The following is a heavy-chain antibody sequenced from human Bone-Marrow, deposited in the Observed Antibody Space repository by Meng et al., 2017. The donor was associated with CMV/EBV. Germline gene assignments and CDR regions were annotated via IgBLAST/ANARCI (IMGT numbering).Heavy chain of an antibody. J-gene: IGHJ5*02. D-gene: IGHD6-13*01. V-gene: IGHV4-39*07. CDR1: GGSISSSSYY. CDR3: AREIAAESDWNWFDP. Sequence: GSLRLSCTVSGGSISSSSYYWGWIRQPPGKGLEWIGSIYYSGSTYYNPSLKSRVTISVDTSKNQFSLKLSSVTAADTAVYYCAREIAAESDWNWFDPWGQGTLVTGSS. CDR2: IYYSGST.